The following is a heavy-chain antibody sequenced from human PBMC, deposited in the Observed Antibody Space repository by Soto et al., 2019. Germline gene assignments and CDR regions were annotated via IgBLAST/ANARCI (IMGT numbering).Heavy chain of an antibody. V-gene: IGHV4-34*01. CDR1: GGSFSGYY. D-gene: IGHD1-26*01. CDR3: ARDVGAKDY. CDR2: INHSGST. J-gene: IGHJ4*02. Sequence: SETLSLTCAVYGGSFSGYYWSWIRQPPGKGLEWIGEINHSGSTNYNPSLKSRVTISVDTSKNQFSLKLSSVTAADTAVYYCARDVGAKDYWGQGTLVTVST.